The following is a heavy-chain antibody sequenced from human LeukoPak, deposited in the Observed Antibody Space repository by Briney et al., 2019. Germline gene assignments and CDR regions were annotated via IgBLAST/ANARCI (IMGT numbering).Heavy chain of an antibody. CDR2: TYYSGST. Sequence: SQTLSLTCTVSGGSISSGDYYWSWVRQPPGKGLEWIGYTYYSGSTNYNPSLKSRVTISVDTSKNQFSLKLSSVTAADTAVYYCARDKRYFDWSPYYYYMDVWGKGTTVTVSS. CDR1: GGSISSGDYY. CDR3: ARDKRYFDWSPYYYYMDV. D-gene: IGHD3-9*01. V-gene: IGHV4-61*08. J-gene: IGHJ6*03.